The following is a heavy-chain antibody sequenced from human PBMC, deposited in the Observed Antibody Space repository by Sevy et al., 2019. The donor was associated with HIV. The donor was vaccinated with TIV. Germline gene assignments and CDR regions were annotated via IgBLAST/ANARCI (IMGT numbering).Heavy chain of an antibody. CDR2: INNSGST. Sequence: SETLSLTCAVYGGSFSGYYWSWIRQPPGKGLEWIGEINNSGSTNYNPSLKSRVTISVDTSKNQFSLKRSSVTAADTAVYYWARGEGYSSGLEPWGQGTLVTVSS. J-gene: IGHJ5*02. V-gene: IGHV4-34*01. CDR1: GGSFSGYY. D-gene: IGHD6-19*01. CDR3: ARGEGYSSGLEP.